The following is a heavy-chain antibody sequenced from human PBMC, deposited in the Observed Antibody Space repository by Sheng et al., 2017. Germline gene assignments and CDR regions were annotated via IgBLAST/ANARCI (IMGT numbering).Heavy chain of an antibody. Sequence: QVQLVESGGGVVQPGRSLRLSCAASGFTFSSYAMHWVRQAPGKGLEWVAVISYDGSNKYYADSVKGRFTISRDNSKNTLYLQMNSLRAEDTAVYYCARDLDRLPGLDYWGQGTLVTVSS. J-gene: IGHJ4*02. CDR3: ARDLDRLPGLDY. CDR1: GFTFSSYA. CDR2: ISYDGSNK. D-gene: IGHD3-9*01. V-gene: IGHV3-30*04.